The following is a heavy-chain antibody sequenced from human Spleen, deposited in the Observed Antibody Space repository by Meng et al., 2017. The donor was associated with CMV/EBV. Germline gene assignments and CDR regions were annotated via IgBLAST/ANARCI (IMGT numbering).Heavy chain of an antibody. J-gene: IGHJ2*01. Sequence: GESLKISCAASGFTFSSYSMNWVRQAPGKGLEWVSFLSSGSHYIDYADAVKGRFTITRDNSKGSLYLQMNRLTAEDTAVYYCADSGSENWYFDLWGRGTLVTVSS. CDR3: ADSGSENWYFDL. V-gene: IGHV3-21*01. D-gene: IGHD3-10*01. CDR2: LSSGSHYI. CDR1: GFTFSSYS.